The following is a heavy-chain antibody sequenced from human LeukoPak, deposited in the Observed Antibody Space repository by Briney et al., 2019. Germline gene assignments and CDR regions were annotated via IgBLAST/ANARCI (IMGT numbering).Heavy chain of an antibody. CDR1: GGTFSSYA. Sequence: SVKVSCKASGGTFSSYAISWVRQAPGQGLEWMGGIIPIFGTANYAQKFQGRVTITADESTSTAYMELSSLRSGDTAVYYCARAPSEWLRVDNWFDPWGQGTLVTVSS. CDR2: IIPIFGTA. D-gene: IGHD5-12*01. CDR3: ARAPSEWLRVDNWFDP. J-gene: IGHJ5*02. V-gene: IGHV1-69*01.